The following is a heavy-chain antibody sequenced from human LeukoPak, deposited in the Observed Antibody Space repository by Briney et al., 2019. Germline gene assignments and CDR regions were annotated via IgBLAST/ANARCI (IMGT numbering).Heavy chain of an antibody. V-gene: IGHV3-9*01. CDR3: ASEEDFDY. CDR1: GFTFDDYA. D-gene: IGHD3-3*01. Sequence: PGGSLRLSCAASGFTFDDYAMHWVRQAPGKGLEGVSGISWNSGSIGYADSVKGRFTISRDNAKNSLYLQMNSLRAEDTAVYYCASEEDFDYWGQGTLVTVSS. CDR2: ISWNSGSI. J-gene: IGHJ4*02.